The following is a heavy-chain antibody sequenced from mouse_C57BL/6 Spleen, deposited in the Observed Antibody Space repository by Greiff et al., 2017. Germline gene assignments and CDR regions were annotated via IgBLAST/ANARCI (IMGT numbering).Heavy chain of an antibody. J-gene: IGHJ3*01. CDR2: INPNNGGT. CDR3: AVITTVVGGFAY. CDR1: GYTFTDYN. D-gene: IGHD1-1*01. V-gene: IGHV1-22*01. Sequence: VQLKESGPELVKPGASVKMSCKASGYTFTDYNMHWVKQSHGKSLEWIGYINPNNGGTSYNQKFKGKATLTVNKSSSTAYMELRSLTSEDSAVYYCAVITTVVGGFAYWGQGTLVTVSA.